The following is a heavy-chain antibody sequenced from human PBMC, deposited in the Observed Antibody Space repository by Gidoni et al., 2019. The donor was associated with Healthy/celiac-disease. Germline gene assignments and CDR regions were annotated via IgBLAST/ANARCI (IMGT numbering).Heavy chain of an antibody. J-gene: IGHJ4*02. V-gene: IGHV4-30-4*01. CDR1: GGSLSSGDYY. Sequence: QVQLQESGPGLVKPSQTLSLTCTVSGGSLSSGDYYWSWIRQPPGKGLEWIGYIYYSGSTYYNPSLKSRVTISVDTSKNQFSLKLSSVTAADTAVYYCARGSGLHLGEFDYWGQGTLVTVSS. CDR2: IYYSGST. D-gene: IGHD3-16*01. CDR3: ARGSGLHLGEFDY.